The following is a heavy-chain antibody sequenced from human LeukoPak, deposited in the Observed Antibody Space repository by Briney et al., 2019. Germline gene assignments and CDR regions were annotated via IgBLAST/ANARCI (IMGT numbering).Heavy chain of an antibody. Sequence: ASVKVSCKASGYTFTSYGISWVRQAAGQGLEWMGWISAYNGNTNYAQKLLGRVTMTTDTSTSTAYMELRSLRSDDTAVYYCARGHELRFLEWLFPYYYYGMDVWGQGTTVTVSS. V-gene: IGHV1-18*01. CDR2: ISAYNGNT. J-gene: IGHJ6*02. D-gene: IGHD3-3*01. CDR3: ARGHELRFLEWLFPYYYYGMDV. CDR1: GYTFTSYG.